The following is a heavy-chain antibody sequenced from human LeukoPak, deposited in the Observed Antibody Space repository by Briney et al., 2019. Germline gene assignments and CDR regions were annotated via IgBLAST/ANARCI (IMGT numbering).Heavy chain of an antibody. J-gene: IGHJ4*02. CDR2: IYSAGST. CDR3: ASGEVGVRKFYSDPFHY. D-gene: IGHD2-15*01. V-gene: IGHV3-53*01. CDR1: GFTVSSNY. Sequence: GGSLRLSCAASGFTVSSNYMSWVRQAPGKGLEWVSIIYSAGSTYYADYVRGRFTISRDSSKNTVCLQMNSLRVEDTAVYYCASGEVGVRKFYSDPFHYWGQGTLVTVSP.